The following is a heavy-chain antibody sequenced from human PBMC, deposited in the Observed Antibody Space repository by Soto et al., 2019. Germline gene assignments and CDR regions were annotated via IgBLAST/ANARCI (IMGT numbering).Heavy chain of an antibody. CDR1: GGSMSSHY. Sequence: LSLTCTVSGGSMSSHYWTWLRQPPGKGLEWIGYISYSGSTYYNPSLKSRVTISADTSRNQFSLKLSPVIAADTAVYYCARADPDASVGYWGQGTLVTVSS. CDR2: ISYSGST. D-gene: IGHD3-16*01. CDR3: ARADPDASVGY. V-gene: IGHV4-59*11. J-gene: IGHJ4*02.